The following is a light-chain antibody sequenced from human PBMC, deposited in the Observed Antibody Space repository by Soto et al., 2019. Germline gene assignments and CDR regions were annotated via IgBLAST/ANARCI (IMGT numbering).Light chain of an antibody. CDR1: QSISSW. CDR3: QQANSFPLT. CDR2: KAS. V-gene: IGKV1-5*03. J-gene: IGKJ5*01. Sequence: DIQMTQSPSTLSASVGDRVTITCRASQSISSWLAWYRQKPGKAPKLLIYKASSLESGVPSRVSGSGARPEFTLTISSLQRDNFATYYCQQANSFPLTFCQGTRLEI.